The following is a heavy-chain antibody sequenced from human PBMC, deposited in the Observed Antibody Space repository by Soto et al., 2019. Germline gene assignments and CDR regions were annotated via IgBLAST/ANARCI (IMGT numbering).Heavy chain of an antibody. J-gene: IGHJ4*02. CDR2: ISYDGSNK. CDR3: AKDGKYERDGYKPGGY. CDR1: GFTFSSYG. V-gene: IGHV3-30*18. Sequence: PGGSLRLSCAASGFTFSSYGMHWVRQAPGKGLEWVAVISYDGSNKYYADSVKGRFTISRDNSKNTLYLQMNSLRAEDTAVYYCAKDGKYERDGYKPGGYWGQGTLVTVSS. D-gene: IGHD5-12*01.